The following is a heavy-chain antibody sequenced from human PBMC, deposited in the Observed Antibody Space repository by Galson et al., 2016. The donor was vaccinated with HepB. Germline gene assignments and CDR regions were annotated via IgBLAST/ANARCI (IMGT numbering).Heavy chain of an antibody. V-gene: IGHV3-30*18. CDR3: AKRHEYCPPVGCSVDY. CDR1: GFIFRGYG. D-gene: IGHD2/OR15-2a*01. J-gene: IGHJ4*02. CDR2: DSMGGRRK. Sequence: SLRLSCAGSGFIFRGYGMHWVRQAPGKGLEWVAADSMGGRRKFYADSVRGRFTISRDNSNNMLFLQMDSLRPDDTAVYYCAKRHEYCPPVGCSVDYWGQGTLVSFSS.